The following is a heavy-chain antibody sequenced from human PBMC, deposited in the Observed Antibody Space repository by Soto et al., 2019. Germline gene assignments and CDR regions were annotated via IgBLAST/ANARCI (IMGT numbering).Heavy chain of an antibody. CDR3: ASHPTPIAGSSTLYAFIGLEV. D-gene: IGHD6-6*01. CDR1: EFTFSHYP. Sequence: QERLVESGGGVVHPGKSLRLSCTASEFTFSHYPLQWIRQAPGRGLEWVAAISSDGSLEYYADSVKGRFTISRDNSKNTLFLQMNGLNPEDTALYYCASHPTPIAGSSTLYAFIGLEVWGQGTTFTVSS. CDR2: ISSDGSLE. J-gene: IGHJ6*02. V-gene: IGHV3-30-3*01.